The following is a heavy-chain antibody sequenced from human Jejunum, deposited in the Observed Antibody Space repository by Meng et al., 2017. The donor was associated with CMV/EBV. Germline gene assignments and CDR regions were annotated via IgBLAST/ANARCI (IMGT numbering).Heavy chain of an antibody. CDR2: FFCRGGT. CDR1: VSISSYY. D-gene: IGHD6-6*01. J-gene: IGHJ4*02. CDR3: ARDPTEHSSSSGYFDS. Sequence: VSISSYYWTWIRQAPGDRLEWIGYFFCRGGTNYNASLKSRVTISVDTSKKQVSLRMTSVTAVDTAVYYCARDPTEHSSSSGYFDSWGQGTRVTVSS. V-gene: IGHV4-59*01.